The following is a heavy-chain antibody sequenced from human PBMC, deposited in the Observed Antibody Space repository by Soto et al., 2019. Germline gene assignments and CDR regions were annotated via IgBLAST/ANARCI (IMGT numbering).Heavy chain of an antibody. CDR2: VYYRGRS. J-gene: IGHJ4*02. CDR3: VSQRTSVLTQAYFDY. CDR1: GGSVSNSNYY. D-gene: IGHD2-8*01. Sequence: PSETLSLTCAVSGGSVSNSNYYWVWIRHSPGKGLEWIGSVYYRGRSYSKSSVKSRVTISVDTSKNQFSLNLNSVTASDTAVYYCVSQRTSVLTQAYFDYWGPGALVTVSS. V-gene: IGHV4-39*01.